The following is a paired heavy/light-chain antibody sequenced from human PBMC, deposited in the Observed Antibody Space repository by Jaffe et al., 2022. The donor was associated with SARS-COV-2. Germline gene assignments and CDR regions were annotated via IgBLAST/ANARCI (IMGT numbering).Heavy chain of an antibody. CDR1: GFTFSSYS. D-gene: IGHD3-9*01. V-gene: IGHV3-48*01. CDR2: ISSSSSTI. J-gene: IGHJ5*02. Sequence: EVQLVESGGGLVQPGGSLRLSCAASGFTFSSYSMNWVRQAPGKGLEWVSYISSSSSTIYYADSVKGRFTISRDNAKNSLYLQMNSLRAEDTAVYYCARGEMTGLRYPATGWWFDPWGQGTLVTVSS. CDR3: ARGEMTGLRYPATGWWFDP.
Light chain of an antibody. V-gene: IGKV1-8*01. Sequence: AIRMTQSPSSFSASTGDRVTITCRASQGISSYLAWYQQKPGKAPKLLIYAASTLQSGVPSRFSGSGSGTDFTLTISCLQSEDFATYYCQQYYSYPPFTFGPGTKVDIK. CDR2: AAS. CDR1: QGISSY. J-gene: IGKJ3*01. CDR3: QQYYSYPPFT.